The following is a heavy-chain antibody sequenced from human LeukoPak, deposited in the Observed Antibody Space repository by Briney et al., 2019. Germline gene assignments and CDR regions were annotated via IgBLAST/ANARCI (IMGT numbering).Heavy chain of an antibody. J-gene: IGHJ4*02. CDR3: AREIFGARAFEY. Sequence: SGTLSLTCAVSGVSISTNTWWSWVRQTPGKGLEWIGEIFHSESVNSNPSLERRLTISLDKSKNHFSLELTSVTAADTALYFCAREIFGARAFEYWGQGILVTVSS. D-gene: IGHD3-3*01. CDR1: GVSISTNTW. CDR2: IFHSESV. V-gene: IGHV4-4*02.